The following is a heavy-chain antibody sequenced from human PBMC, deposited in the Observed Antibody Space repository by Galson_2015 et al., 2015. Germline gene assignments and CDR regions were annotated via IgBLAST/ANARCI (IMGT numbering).Heavy chain of an antibody. Sequence: SLRLSCAASGFTFSSYAMHWVRQAPGKGLEWVAVISYDGSNKYYADSVKGRFTISRDNSKNTLYLQMNSLRAEDTAVYYCAREGQEQWLVRSGWFDPWGQGTLVSVSS. D-gene: IGHD6-19*01. CDR3: AREGQEQWLVRSGWFDP. CDR1: GFTFSSYA. J-gene: IGHJ5*02. CDR2: ISYDGSNK. V-gene: IGHV3-30-3*01.